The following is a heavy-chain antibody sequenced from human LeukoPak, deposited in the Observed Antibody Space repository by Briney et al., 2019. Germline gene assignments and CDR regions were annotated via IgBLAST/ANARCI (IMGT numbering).Heavy chain of an antibody. D-gene: IGHD5-18*01. V-gene: IGHV1-69*05. CDR3: ARSEGYSYGLRYYYYYMDV. Sequence: SVKVSCKASGGTFSSYAISWVRQAPGQGLEWMGGIIPIFGTANYAQKFQGRVTITTDESTSTAYMELSSLRSEDTAVYYCARSEGYSYGLRYYYYYMDVWGKGTTVTVSS. J-gene: IGHJ6*03. CDR2: IIPIFGTA. CDR1: GGTFSSYA.